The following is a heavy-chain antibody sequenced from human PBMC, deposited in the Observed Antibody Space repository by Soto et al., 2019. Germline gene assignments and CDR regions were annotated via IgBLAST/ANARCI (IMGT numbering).Heavy chain of an antibody. V-gene: IGHV3-30-3*01. CDR1: GFTFSSYA. J-gene: IGHJ6*02. CDR2: ISYDGSNK. CDR3: AKIHQLEYYGMAV. Sequence: QVQLVESGGGVVQPGRSLRLSCAASGFTFSSYAMHWVRQAPGKGLEWVAVISYDGSNKYYADSVKGRFTISRDNSKNPRYLQMNSLRAEDTVVYYCAKIHQLEYYGMAVWGQGTTVTVSS. D-gene: IGHD1-1*01.